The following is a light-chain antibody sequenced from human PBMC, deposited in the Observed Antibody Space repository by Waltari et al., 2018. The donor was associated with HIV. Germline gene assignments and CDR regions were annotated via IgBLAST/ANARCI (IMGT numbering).Light chain of an antibody. CDR2: TDN. Sequence: QSVLTQPPSASGAPGQSITISCSGSTSNIGTNTVNWYQQVPGSAPRVLFYTDNHRCTGVPDRFSGSKSGTSASLAINGLQSEDEASYFCATWDDSLNGLVFGTGTWVTVL. J-gene: IGLJ1*01. V-gene: IGLV1-44*01. CDR3: ATWDDSLNGLV. CDR1: TSNIGTNT.